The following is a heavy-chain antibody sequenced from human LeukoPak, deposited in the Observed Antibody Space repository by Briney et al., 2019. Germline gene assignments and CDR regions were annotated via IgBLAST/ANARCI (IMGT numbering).Heavy chain of an antibody. D-gene: IGHD5-18*01. Sequence: GGSLRLSCAASGFTVSSNYMSWVRQAPGKWLEWVSVIYSGGSTYYADSVKGRFTISRDNSKNTLYLQMNSLRAEDTAVYYCARVSEGYSYGLDYWGQGTLVTVSS. CDR2: IYSGGST. CDR1: GFTVSSNY. V-gene: IGHV3-66*01. CDR3: ARVSEGYSYGLDY. J-gene: IGHJ4*02.